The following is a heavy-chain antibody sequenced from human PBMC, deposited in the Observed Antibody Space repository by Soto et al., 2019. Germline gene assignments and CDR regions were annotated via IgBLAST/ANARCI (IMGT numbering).Heavy chain of an antibody. CDR1: GFSLSSTRMA. CDR3: AHIVVAGLGYYFDY. Sequence: QITLKESGPTLVKPTQTLTLTCTFSGFSLSSTRMAVGWIRQPPGKALEWLALIYWDDDKRYSPFLKSRLTLTKDTSKNQVVLTMSTMDPVDTARYYCAHIVVAGLGYYFDYWGQGTLVTVSS. V-gene: IGHV2-5*02. D-gene: IGHD6-19*01. CDR2: IYWDDDK. J-gene: IGHJ4*02.